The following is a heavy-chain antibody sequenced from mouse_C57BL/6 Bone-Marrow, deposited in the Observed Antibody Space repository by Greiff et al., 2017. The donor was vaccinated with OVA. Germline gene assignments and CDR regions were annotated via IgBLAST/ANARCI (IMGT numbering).Heavy chain of an antibody. CDR3: ARHGGDYDWFAY. V-gene: IGHV5-2*03. CDR2: INRDGGST. J-gene: IGHJ3*01. Sequence: EVMLVESGAGLVQPGESLKLSCESNEYAFPSHDMSWVRKTPEQRLELVAAINRDGGSTYYPDTMERRSIISRDNTTKTLYLQMSSLRSEDTALYYCARHGGDYDWFAYWGQGTLVTVSA. CDR1: EYAFPSHD. D-gene: IGHD2-4*01.